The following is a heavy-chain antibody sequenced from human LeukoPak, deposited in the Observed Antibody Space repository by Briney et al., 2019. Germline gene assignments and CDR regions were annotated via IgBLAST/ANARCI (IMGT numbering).Heavy chain of an antibody. CDR3: AKYGGHPLPHYYLDY. Sequence: GGSLRLAWVASGFSFSSYAMSWVRQAAGKGLEWVALIIDDGHTTSYADTVKGRFTISRDNSKNTLFLQMNSLRAEDTAVYYCAKYGGHPLPHYYLDYWGQGTQVTVSS. D-gene: IGHD3-16*01. CDR1: GFSFSSYA. J-gene: IGHJ4*02. V-gene: IGHV3-23*01. CDR2: IIDDGHTT.